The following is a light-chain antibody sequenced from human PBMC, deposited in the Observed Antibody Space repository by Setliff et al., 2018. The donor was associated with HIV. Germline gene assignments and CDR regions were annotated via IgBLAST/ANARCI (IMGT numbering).Light chain of an antibody. CDR2: ELS. CDR3: ASYAGDGVHDIYV. CDR1: SSDIGSHHH. Sequence: QSALAQPPSASGSPGQSVAISCTGTSSDIGSHHHVSWYQQYPGKAPKLMIYELSQRPSGVPDRFSGSKSGNTASLTVSGLQAEDEADYYCASYAGDGVHDIYVFGTGTKVTVL. V-gene: IGLV2-8*01. J-gene: IGLJ1*01.